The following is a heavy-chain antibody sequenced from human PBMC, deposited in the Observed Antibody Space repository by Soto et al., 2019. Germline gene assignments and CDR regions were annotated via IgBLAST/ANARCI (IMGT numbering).Heavy chain of an antibody. CDR2: IYHSGST. V-gene: IGHV4-30-2*01. Sequence: QLQLQESGSGLVKPSQTLSLTCAVSGGSISSGGYSWGWIRQPPGKGLEWIGYIYHSGSTYYNPSHQSRVTISLDRSKNQLSLKQSSVTAADTAVDYCARVPDYWGQGTLVTVSS. J-gene: IGHJ4*02. CDR1: GGSISSGGYS. CDR3: ARVPDY.